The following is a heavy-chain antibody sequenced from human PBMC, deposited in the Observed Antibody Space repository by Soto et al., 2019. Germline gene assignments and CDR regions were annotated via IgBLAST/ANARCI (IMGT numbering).Heavy chain of an antibody. CDR3: ARHVDYYDSSGLAH. CDR2: IYYSGST. D-gene: IGHD3-22*01. CDR1: GGSIGSSSYY. V-gene: IGHV4-39*01. Sequence: PSETLSLTCTVSGGSIGSSSYYWGWIRQPPGKGLEWIGSIYYSGSTYYNPSLKSRVTISVDTSKNQFSLKLGSVTAADTAVYYCARHVDYYDSSGLAHWGQGT. J-gene: IGHJ4*02.